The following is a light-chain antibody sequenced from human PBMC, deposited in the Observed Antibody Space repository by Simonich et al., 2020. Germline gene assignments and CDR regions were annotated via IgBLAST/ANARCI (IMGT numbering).Light chain of an antibody. CDR2: STN. V-gene: IGLV8-61*01. CDR3: VLYMGSGIWV. J-gene: IGLJ3*02. CDR1: SGSVSTSYY. Sequence: QTVVTQEPSFSVSPGGTVTLTCGLGSGSVSTSYYPSWYQQTPGQAPSTLIYSTNTSSSGVPDRFSGSILGNKAALTITGAQADDESDYYCVLYMGSGIWVFGGGTKLTVL.